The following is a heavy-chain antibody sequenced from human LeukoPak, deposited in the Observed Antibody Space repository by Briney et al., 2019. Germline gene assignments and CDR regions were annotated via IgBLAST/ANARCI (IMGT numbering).Heavy chain of an antibody. CDR3: ARGIAAEGY. V-gene: IGHV4-34*01. D-gene: IGHD6-13*01. J-gene: IGHJ4*02. Sequence: SETLSLTCAVYGVSFNGYFWTWIRQSPGKGLEWIGEINHSGSTNYNPSLKSRVTISVDTSKNQFSLKLSSVTAADTAVYYCARGIAAEGYWGQGTLVTVSS. CDR2: INHSGST. CDR1: GVSFNGYF.